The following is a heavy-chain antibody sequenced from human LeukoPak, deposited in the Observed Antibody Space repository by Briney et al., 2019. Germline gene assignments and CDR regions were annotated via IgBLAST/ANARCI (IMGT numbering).Heavy chain of an antibody. CDR2: IYYSGST. D-gene: IGHD3-10*01. J-gene: IGHJ4*02. CDR3: ASSGQYGSGSYSFDY. Sequence: SETLSLTCTVSGGSISSYYWSWIRQPPGKGLEWIGYIYYSGSTNYNPSLKRRVTISVDTSKNQFSLKLSSVTAADTAVYYCASSGQYGSGSYSFDYWGQGTLVTVSS. V-gene: IGHV4-59*01. CDR1: GGSISSYY.